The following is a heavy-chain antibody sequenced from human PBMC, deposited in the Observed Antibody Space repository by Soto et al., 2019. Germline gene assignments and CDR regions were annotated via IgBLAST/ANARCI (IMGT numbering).Heavy chain of an antibody. V-gene: IGHV1-46*01. Sequence: ASVKVSCKASGYTSTSYYMHWVRQAPGQGLEWMGIIKPNGGSTSYAQNFQGRVTMTRDSSTCTVYIELSSLRSEDTAVYYCARESRGYYYDSSGYYPDAFDIWGQGTMVTVSS. D-gene: IGHD3-22*01. CDR2: IKPNGGST. J-gene: IGHJ3*02. CDR3: ARESRGYYYDSSGYYPDAFDI. CDR1: GYTSTSYY.